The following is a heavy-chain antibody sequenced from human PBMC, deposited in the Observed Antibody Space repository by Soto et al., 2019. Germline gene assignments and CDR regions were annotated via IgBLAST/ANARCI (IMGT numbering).Heavy chain of an antibody. Sequence: PGGSLRLSCAASGFTFSSYWMHWVRQAPGKGLVWVSRINSYGSSRGYADSVKGRFTVSRDNAKNTLYLQMNSLRAEDTAVYYYARDGGLAVQDAFDIWGQGTMVTVSS. CDR2: INSYGSSR. D-gene: IGHD3-16*01. J-gene: IGHJ3*02. CDR3: ARDGGLAVQDAFDI. CDR1: GFTFSSYW. V-gene: IGHV3-74*01.